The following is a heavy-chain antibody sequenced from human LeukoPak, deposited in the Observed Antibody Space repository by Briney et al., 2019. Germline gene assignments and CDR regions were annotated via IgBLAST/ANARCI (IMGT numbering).Heavy chain of an antibody. J-gene: IGHJ4*02. V-gene: IGHV3-43*01. Sequence: PGGSLTLSCAASGFTFNAYTMHWVRQAPGKGLEWVSLISWDGDGTYYADSVKGRFTISRDNTENSLYLQMNSLKTEDTALYYCAKKGYGGNSGGAYFDSWGQGTLVTVSS. CDR1: GFTFNAYT. D-gene: IGHD4-23*01. CDR3: AKKGYGGNSGGAYFDS. CDR2: ISWDGDGT.